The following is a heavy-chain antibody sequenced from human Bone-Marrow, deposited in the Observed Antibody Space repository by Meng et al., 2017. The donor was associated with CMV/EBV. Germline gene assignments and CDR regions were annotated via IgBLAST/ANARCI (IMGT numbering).Heavy chain of an antibody. D-gene: IGHD6-6*01. V-gene: IGHV4-39*06. CDR2: IYYSGST. CDR3: ARGCRPPGFDP. CDR1: GGSISSSSYY. J-gene: IGHJ5*02. Sequence: GSLRLSCTVSGGSISSSSYYWGWIRQPPGKGLEWIGSIYYSGSTYYNPSLKSRVTISVDTSKNQFPLKLSSFSAADTAVYYCARGCRPPGFDPWGQGTLVTVSS.